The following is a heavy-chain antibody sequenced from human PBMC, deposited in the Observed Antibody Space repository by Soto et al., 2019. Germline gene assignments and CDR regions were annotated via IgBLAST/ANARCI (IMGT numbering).Heavy chain of an antibody. CDR3: ARCKGSIGGKNWFDP. CDR2: IIPILGIA. Sequence: SVKVSCKASGGTFSSYTISWVRQAPGQGLEWMGRIIPILGIANYAQKFQGRVTITADKSTSTAYMELSSLRSEDTAVYYCARCKGSIGGKNWFDPWGQGTLVTVSS. V-gene: IGHV1-69*02. CDR1: GGTFSSYT. D-gene: IGHD3-10*01. J-gene: IGHJ5*02.